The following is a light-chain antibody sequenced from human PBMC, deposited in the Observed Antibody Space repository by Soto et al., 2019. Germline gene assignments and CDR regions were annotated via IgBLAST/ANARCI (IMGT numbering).Light chain of an antibody. CDR3: QQYDYWPPYT. Sequence: EIVMTQSPATLSVSPGERTIVSCRASQSIRDNLAWYQQTPGRAPRLLIYGASIRATGVPARFSGSGSGTEFTLTIRRLQSEDFAVYYCQQYDYWPPYTFGQGTKVEIK. V-gene: IGKV3-15*01. CDR2: GAS. J-gene: IGKJ2*01. CDR1: QSIRDN.